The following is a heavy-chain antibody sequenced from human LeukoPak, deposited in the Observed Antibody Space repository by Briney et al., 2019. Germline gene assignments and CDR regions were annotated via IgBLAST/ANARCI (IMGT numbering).Heavy chain of an antibody. J-gene: IGHJ4*02. CDR2: ISGSGGST. CDR1: GFTFSSYA. V-gene: IGHV3-23*01. CDR3: ANAPIAVAGTPSYFDY. Sequence: GRSLRLSCAASGFTFSSYAMSWVRQAPGKGLEWVSAISGSGGSTYYADSVKGRFTISRDNSKNTLYLQMNSLRAEDTAVYYCANAPIAVAGTPSYFDYWGQGTLVTVSS. D-gene: IGHD6-19*01.